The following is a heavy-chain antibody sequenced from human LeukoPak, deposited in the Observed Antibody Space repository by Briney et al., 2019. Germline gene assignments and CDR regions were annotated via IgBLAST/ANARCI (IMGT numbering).Heavy chain of an antibody. CDR3: ARGPSIAVAGTVVFDY. CDR2: IIPILGIA. CDR1: GGTFSSYA. J-gene: IGHJ4*02. V-gene: IGHV1-69*04. D-gene: IGHD6-19*01. Sequence: SVKVSCKASGGTFSSYAISWVRPAPGQGLEWMGRIIPILGIANYAQKFQGRVTITADKSTSTAYMELSSLRSEDTAVYYCARGPSIAVAGTVVFDYWGQGTLVTVSS.